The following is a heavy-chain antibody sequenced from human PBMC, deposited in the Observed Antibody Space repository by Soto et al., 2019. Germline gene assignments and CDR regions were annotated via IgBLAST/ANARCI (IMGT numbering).Heavy chain of an antibody. CDR1: GYSFTSYW. CDR2: IYPGDSDT. CDR3: ASAVGHSGRPRPLM. Sequence: PGESLKISCKGSGYSFTSYWIGWVRQMPGKGLEWLGLIYPGDSDTRYSPSFQGQVTISAEKSISTAYLQRSSLKAPDTAMYYCASAVGHSGRPRPLMWGQGNMVSVSS. V-gene: IGHV5-51*01. D-gene: IGHD1-26*01. J-gene: IGHJ4*02.